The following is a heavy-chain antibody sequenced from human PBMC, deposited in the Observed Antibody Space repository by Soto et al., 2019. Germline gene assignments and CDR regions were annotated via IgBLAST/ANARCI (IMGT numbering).Heavy chain of an antibody. CDR2: ISDDGDKR. CDR3: AKARVRIVGANSFAY. J-gene: IGHJ4*02. Sequence: QLGGSLGLSCVGSGFTFSNYCTLAFRQPPGKGLEWVALISDDGDKRYYADSVRGRLIISRDNSKDTLYLQMNSLGPDDTAVYFCAKARVRIVGANSFAYWGQG. CDR1: GFTFSNYC. D-gene: IGHD1-26*01. V-gene: IGHV3-30*18.